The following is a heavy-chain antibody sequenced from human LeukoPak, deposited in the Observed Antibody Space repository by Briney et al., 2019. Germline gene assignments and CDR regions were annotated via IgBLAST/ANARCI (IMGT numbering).Heavy chain of an antibody. CDR2: IYTSGST. V-gene: IGHV4-4*08. Sequence: PSETLSLTCTVSGGSISSYYWSWIRQPPGKGLEWIGRIYTSGSTNYNPSLKSRVTISGDTSKNQFSLKLSSVTAADTAVYYRARELGLNWFDPWGQGTLVTVSS. CDR3: ARELGLNWFDP. J-gene: IGHJ5*02. CDR1: GGSISSYY.